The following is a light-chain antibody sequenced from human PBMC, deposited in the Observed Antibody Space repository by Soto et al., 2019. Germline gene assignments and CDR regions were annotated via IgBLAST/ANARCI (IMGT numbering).Light chain of an antibody. J-gene: IGKJ1*01. CDR3: QQDNTYSQT. CDR2: DAS. V-gene: IGKV1-5*01. Sequence: DIQMTQSPSTLSASVGDRVIITCRASQSVSGWLAWYQQKPGKAPKLLIYDASTLETGVPSRFIGSGSGTEFTPTISGLHPGDFATYYCQQDNTYSQTFGQGTKVELK. CDR1: QSVSGW.